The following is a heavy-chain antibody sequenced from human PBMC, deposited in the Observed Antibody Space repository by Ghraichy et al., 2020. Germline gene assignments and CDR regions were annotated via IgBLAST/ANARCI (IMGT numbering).Heavy chain of an antibody. J-gene: IGHJ4*02. D-gene: IGHD1-1*01. CDR1: GGSINNNKW. V-gene: IGHV4-4*02. CDR2: IYHSGST. CDR3: ASRDWNDVAIDY. Sequence: SETLSLTCAVSGGSINNNKWWSWVRQSPGKGLEWIGEIYHSGSTNYNPSLKSRVTLSVDKFKNQFSLKLTSVTAADTAMYYCASRDWNDVAIDYWGQGTLVTVSS.